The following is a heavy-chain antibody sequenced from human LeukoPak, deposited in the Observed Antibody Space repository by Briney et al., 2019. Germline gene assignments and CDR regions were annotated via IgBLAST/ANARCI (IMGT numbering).Heavy chain of an antibody. D-gene: IGHD2-2*01. J-gene: IGHJ6*04. CDR2: IDPSDSYT. V-gene: IGHV5-10-1*01. CDR3: ARDIVVVPAAMSYYYGMDV. CDR1: GYSFTSYW. Sequence: GESLRISCKGSGYSFTSYWISWVRQMPGKGLEWMGRIDPSDSYTNYSPSFQGHVTISADKSISTAYLQWSSLKASDTAMYYCARDIVVVPAAMSYYYGMDVWGKGTTVTVSS.